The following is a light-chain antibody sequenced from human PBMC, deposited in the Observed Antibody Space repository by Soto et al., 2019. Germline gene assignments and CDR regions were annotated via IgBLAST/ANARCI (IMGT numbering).Light chain of an antibody. Sequence: SSPAHPASPSGSPGESATISCTPTNRGVATHDRVSWYQQHPGKAPELIIYEGTKRHSGVSNPFSASRSGNRGSRTMSGLPAEEEADYDCCSYALLFRTGTKVTVL. J-gene: IGLJ1*01. V-gene: IGLV2-23*01. CDR1: NRGVATHDR. CDR2: EGT. CDR3: CSYALL.